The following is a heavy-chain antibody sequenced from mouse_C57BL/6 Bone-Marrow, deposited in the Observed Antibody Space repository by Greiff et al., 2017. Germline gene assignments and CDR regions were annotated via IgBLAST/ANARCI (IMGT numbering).Heavy chain of an antibody. J-gene: IGHJ2*01. CDR3: TRLNWYYFDY. V-gene: IGHV1-15*01. CDR2: IDPETGGP. D-gene: IGHD4-1*01. Sequence: VQLQQSGAELVRPGASVTLSCKASGYTFTDYEMHWVKQTPVHGLEWIGAIDPETGGPAYNQKFKGKAILTADKSSSTAYMELRSLTSEDSAVYYCTRLNWYYFDYWGQGTTLTVSS. CDR1: GYTFTDYE.